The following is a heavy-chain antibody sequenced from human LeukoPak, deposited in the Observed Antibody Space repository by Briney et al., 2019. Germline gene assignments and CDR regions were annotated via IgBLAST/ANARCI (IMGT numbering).Heavy chain of an antibody. V-gene: IGHV4-34*01. D-gene: IGHD4-17*01. Sequence: SETLSLTCAVYGGSFSNYYWSWIRQPPGKGLEWIGEINHSGSTNYNPFLKSRVTISVDTSKSQFSLKLSSVTAADTAVYYCARGLFYGDYVLGYWGQGTLVTVSS. CDR2: INHSGST. CDR1: GGSFSNYY. J-gene: IGHJ4*02. CDR3: ARGLFYGDYVLGY.